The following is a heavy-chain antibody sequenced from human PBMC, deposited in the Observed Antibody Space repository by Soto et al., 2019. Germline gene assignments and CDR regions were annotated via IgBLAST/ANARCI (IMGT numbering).Heavy chain of an antibody. J-gene: IGHJ4*02. CDR2: IYYTGST. D-gene: IGHD1-1*01. CDR3: ARGYNKWTS. V-gene: IGHV4-59*01. CDR1: GGSISSYY. Sequence: PSETLSLTCSVYGGSISSYYWSWIRQSPGKGLEWIGYIYYTGSTNHNPSLKSRVSISVDTSKNQLCLKLNSVTAADTAVYYCARGYNKWTSWGQGTLVTVS.